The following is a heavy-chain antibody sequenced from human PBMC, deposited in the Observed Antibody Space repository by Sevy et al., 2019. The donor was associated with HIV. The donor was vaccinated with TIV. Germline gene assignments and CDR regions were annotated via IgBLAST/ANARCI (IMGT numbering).Heavy chain of an antibody. V-gene: IGHV3-30*18. J-gene: IGHJ4*02. D-gene: IGHD3-22*01. CDR1: GFTFSSYG. Sequence: GGSQRLSCAASGFTFSSYGMHWVRQAPGKGLEWVAVISYDGSNKYYADSVKGRFTISRDNSKNTLYLQMNSLRAEDTAVYYCAKASSGYSFDYWGQGTLVTVSS. CDR2: ISYDGSNK. CDR3: AKASSGYSFDY.